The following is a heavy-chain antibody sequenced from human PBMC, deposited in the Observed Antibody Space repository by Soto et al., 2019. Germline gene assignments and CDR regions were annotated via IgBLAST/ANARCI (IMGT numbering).Heavy chain of an antibody. J-gene: IGHJ3*02. V-gene: IGHV1-24*01. CDR2: FDPEDGET. CDR3: ATATLLWFGELLSRRWAAAFDI. Sequence: GASVKVSCKVSGYTLTELSMHWVRQAPGKGLEWMGGFDPEDGETIYAQKFQGRVTMTEDTSTDTAYMELSSLRSEDTAVYYCATATLLWFGELLSRRWAAAFDIWGQGTMVTVSS. CDR1: GYTLTELS. D-gene: IGHD3-10*01.